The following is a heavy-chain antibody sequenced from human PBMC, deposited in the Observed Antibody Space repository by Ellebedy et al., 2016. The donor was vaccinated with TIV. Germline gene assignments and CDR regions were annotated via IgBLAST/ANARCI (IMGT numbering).Heavy chain of an antibody. J-gene: IGHJ4*02. Sequence: GESLKISXAASGFTFSSYAMSWVRQAPGKGLEWVSAISGSGGSTYYADSVKGRFTISRDNSKNTLYLQMNSLRAEDTAVYYCAKDPITMVRGVWGYWGQGTLVTVSS. D-gene: IGHD3-10*01. CDR1: GFTFSSYA. CDR3: AKDPITMVRGVWGY. CDR2: ISGSGGST. V-gene: IGHV3-23*01.